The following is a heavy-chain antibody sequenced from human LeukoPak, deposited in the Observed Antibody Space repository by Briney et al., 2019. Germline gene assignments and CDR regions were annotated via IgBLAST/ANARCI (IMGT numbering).Heavy chain of an antibody. V-gene: IGHV1-2*02. CDR3: ARTTWFASLFDY. Sequence: ASVKVSCKASGYTFTGYYMHWVRQAPGQGLEWMGWINPNSGGTNYAQKFQGRVTMTRDTSISTAYMELSRLRSDDTAVYYCARTTWFASLFDYWGQGTLVTVSS. D-gene: IGHD3-10*01. CDR1: GYTFTGYY. CDR2: INPNSGGT. J-gene: IGHJ4*02.